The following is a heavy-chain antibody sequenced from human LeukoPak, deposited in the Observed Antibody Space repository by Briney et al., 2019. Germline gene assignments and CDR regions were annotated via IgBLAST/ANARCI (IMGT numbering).Heavy chain of an antibody. J-gene: IGHJ5*02. CDR1: GGSFSGYY. Sequence: SETLSLTCAVYGGSFSGYYWSWIRQPPGKGLEWIGEINHSGSTNYNPSLKSRVTISVDTSKNQFSLKLSSATAADTAVYYCARGRSIFGVYRWFDPWGQGTLVTVSS. D-gene: IGHD3-3*01. CDR2: INHSGST. V-gene: IGHV4-34*01. CDR3: ARGRSIFGVYRWFDP.